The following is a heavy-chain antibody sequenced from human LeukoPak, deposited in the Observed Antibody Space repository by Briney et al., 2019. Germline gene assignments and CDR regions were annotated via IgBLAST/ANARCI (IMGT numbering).Heavy chain of an antibody. CDR3: ARAIPLPNYYDSSGYYGR. V-gene: IGHV1-2*06. CDR2: INPNSGGT. D-gene: IGHD3-22*01. Sequence: ASVKVSGKASGYTFTGHYMHWVRQAPGQGLEWMGRINPNSGGTNYAQKFQGRVTMTRDTSISTAYMELSRLRSDDTAVYYCARAIPLPNYYDSSGYYGRWGQGTLVTVSS. CDR1: GYTFTGHY. J-gene: IGHJ4*02.